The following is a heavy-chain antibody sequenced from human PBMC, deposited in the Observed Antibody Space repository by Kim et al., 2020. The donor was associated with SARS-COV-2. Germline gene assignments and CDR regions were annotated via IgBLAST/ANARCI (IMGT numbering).Heavy chain of an antibody. CDR1: GFTFSDYY. V-gene: IGHV3-11*06. D-gene: IGHD3-10*01. Sequence: GGSLRLSCAASGFTFSDYYMSWIRQAPGKGLEWVSYISSSSSYTNYADSVKCRFTISRDNDKNSLYLQMNSLRAEDTAVYYCARSSNTMVRTLIRVIGGIDVWSQGATVAVSS. J-gene: IGHJ6*02. CDR3: ARSSNTMVRTLIRVIGGIDV. CDR2: ISSSSSYT.